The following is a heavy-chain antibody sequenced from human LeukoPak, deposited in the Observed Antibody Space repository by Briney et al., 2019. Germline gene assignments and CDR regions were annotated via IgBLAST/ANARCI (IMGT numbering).Heavy chain of an antibody. CDR1: GFTFSSCW. V-gene: IGHV3-7*03. Sequence: SGGSLRLSCAASGFTFSSCWMNWVRQAPGKGLEWVANIKQDGSEKYYVDSVKGRFTISRDNAKNSLYLQMNSLRAEDTAIYYCARSIPYGTTWYGRSDYWGQGTLVTVSS. J-gene: IGHJ4*02. CDR2: IKQDGSEK. D-gene: IGHD6-13*01. CDR3: ARSIPYGTTWYGRSDY.